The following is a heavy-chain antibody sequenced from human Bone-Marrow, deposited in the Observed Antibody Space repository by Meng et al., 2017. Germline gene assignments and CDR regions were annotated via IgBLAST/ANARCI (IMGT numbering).Heavy chain of an antibody. CDR1: GFIFSSYS. D-gene: IGHD5-18*01. V-gene: IGHV3-21*01. J-gene: IGHJ5*02. Sequence: GSLRPSRAASGFIFSSYSMNWVRQAPGKGLEWVSSISSSSSYIYYADSVQGRFTISRDNAKNSLYLQMSSLGDEDTAVYYCARDLGSPGYSYGHWFDPWGQGTLVTVSS. CDR3: ARDLGSPGYSYGHWFDP. CDR2: ISSSSSYI.